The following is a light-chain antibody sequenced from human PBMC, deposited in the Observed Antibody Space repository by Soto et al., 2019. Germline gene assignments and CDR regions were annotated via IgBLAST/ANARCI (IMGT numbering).Light chain of an antibody. CDR3: QQSSTAPFT. CDR1: QNINTY. Sequence: DIQMTQSPSSLSASVGDRVTITCRASQNINTYLNWYQQKPGKAPKLLIFAASSLQSGLPPRFSRSGSKTDFTLTISSLQPDDFATYYCQQSSTAPFTVGPEPKLDIK. J-gene: IGKJ3*01. CDR2: AAS. V-gene: IGKV1-39*01.